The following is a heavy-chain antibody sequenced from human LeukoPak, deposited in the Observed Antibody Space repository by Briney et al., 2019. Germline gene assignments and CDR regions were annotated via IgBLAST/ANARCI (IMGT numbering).Heavy chain of an antibody. J-gene: IGHJ4*02. CDR3: ARVVVISPTYYFDF. V-gene: IGHV3-7*01. Sequence: GGSLRLSCAASGFTFSSYSMTWVRQAPGKGLKWVANIRQDGSEIYYVDSVKGRFTISRDNAKNSLYLQMNSLSAEDTAVYYCARVVVISPTYYFDFWGQGALVTVPS. D-gene: IGHD3-22*01. CDR1: GFTFSSYS. CDR2: IRQDGSEI.